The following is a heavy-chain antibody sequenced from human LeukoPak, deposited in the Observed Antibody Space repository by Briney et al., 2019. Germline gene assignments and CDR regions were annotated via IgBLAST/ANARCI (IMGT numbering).Heavy chain of an antibody. CDR2: ISYDGNNK. CDR3: ARSYHYDSSGYYYSHFDY. Sequence: PGGSLRLSCAASGVTFSSYGMHWVRQAPGKVLKWVASISYDGNNKYYADSVKGRFTISRENPKNTLYLQMTSLRAEDTAVYFCARSYHYDSSGYYYSHFDYWGQGTLVTVSS. V-gene: IGHV3-30*03. J-gene: IGHJ4*02. CDR1: GVTFSSYG. D-gene: IGHD3-22*01.